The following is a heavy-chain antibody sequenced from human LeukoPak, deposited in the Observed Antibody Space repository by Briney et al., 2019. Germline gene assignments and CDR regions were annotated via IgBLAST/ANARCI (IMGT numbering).Heavy chain of an antibody. D-gene: IGHD2-15*01. CDR2: IYPGDSDA. CDR1: GYSFSNYW. CDR3: ARQAVVASSLYYYFLAV. J-gene: IGHJ6*03. Sequence: HGESLKISCKGSGYSFSNYWIAWVRQMPGTGLEWMGIIYPGDSDARYSPSFQGQVTISADKSISTAYLQWRSLQAPDTSLSFFARQAVVASSLYYYFLAVWGTGTPVPVS. V-gene: IGHV5-51*01.